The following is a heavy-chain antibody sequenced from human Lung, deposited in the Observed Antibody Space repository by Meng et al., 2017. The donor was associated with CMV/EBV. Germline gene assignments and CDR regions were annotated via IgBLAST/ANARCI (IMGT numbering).Heavy chain of an antibody. Sequence: QVQLQESAPGLVKPSETLSLTCTVSGGSISSYYWSWSRQSAGKGLEWIGRIYTSGTTIYNPSLKSRLTLSLDTSKNQFSLKLSSVTAADTAVYYCARAEADTGNFDYWGQGTLVTVYS. CDR1: GGSISSYY. V-gene: IGHV4-4*07. J-gene: IGHJ4*02. D-gene: IGHD6-19*01. CDR2: IYTSGTT. CDR3: ARAEADTGNFDY.